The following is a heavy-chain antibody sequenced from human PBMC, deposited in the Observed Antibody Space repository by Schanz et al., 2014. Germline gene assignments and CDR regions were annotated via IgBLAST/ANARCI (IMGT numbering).Heavy chain of an antibody. CDR2: ISSSSSTI. CDR3: ARDHRNPGGNMDV. J-gene: IGHJ6*02. CDR1: GFTFRS. V-gene: IGHV3-48*04. Sequence: EVQLMESGGGWVQPGGSLRLSCAASGFTFRSMNWVRQAPGKGLAWVSYISSSSSTIYYTDSVKGRFTISRDNAKNSLFVQMNRLRADDTAIYYCARDHRNPGGNMDVWGQGTTVTVSS.